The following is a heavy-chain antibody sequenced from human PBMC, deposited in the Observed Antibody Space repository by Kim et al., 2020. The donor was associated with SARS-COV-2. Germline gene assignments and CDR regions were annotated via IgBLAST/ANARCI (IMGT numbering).Heavy chain of an antibody. J-gene: IGHJ3*02. V-gene: IGHV2-5*02. CDR2: IYWDDDK. D-gene: IGHD3-10*01. Sequence: SGPTLVNPTQTLTLTCTFSGFSLSTSGVGVGWIRQPPGKALEWLALIYWDDDKRYSPSLKSRLTITKDTSKNQVVLTMTNMDPVDTATYYCAHTGRGGSGSYQDAFDIWGQGTMVTVSS. CDR1: GFSLSTSGVG. CDR3: AHTGRGGSGSYQDAFDI.